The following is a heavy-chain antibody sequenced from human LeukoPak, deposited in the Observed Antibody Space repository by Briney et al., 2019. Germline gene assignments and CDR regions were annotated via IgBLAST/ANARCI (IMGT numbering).Heavy chain of an antibody. D-gene: IGHD3-10*01. CDR3: ARDFGLLWFGESTNYGMDV. J-gene: IGHJ6*02. Sequence: ASVEVSCKASGYTFTSYGISWVRQAPGQGLEWMGWISAYNGNTNYAQKLQGRVTMTTDTSTSTAYMELRSLRSDDTAVYYCARDFGLLWFGESTNYGMDVWGQGTTVTVSS. V-gene: IGHV1-18*01. CDR2: ISAYNGNT. CDR1: GYTFTSYG.